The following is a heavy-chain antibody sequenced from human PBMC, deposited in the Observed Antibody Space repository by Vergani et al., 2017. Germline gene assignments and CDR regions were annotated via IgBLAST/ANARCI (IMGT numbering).Heavy chain of an antibody. J-gene: IGHJ6*03. CDR2: ISYDGSNK. D-gene: IGHD3-22*01. V-gene: IGHV3-30-3*01. CDR1: GFTFSSYA. CDR3: AREWLFTPYYYYYYMDV. Sequence: QVQLVESGGGVVQPGRSLRLSCAASGFTFSSYAMHWVRQAPGKGLEWVAVISYDGSNKYYADSVKGRFTISRDNSKNTLYLQMNSLRAEDTAVYYCAREWLFTPYYYYYYMDVWGKGTTVTVSS.